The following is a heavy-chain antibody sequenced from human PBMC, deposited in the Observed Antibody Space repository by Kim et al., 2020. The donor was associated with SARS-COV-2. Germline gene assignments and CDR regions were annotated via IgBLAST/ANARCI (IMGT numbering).Heavy chain of an antibody. Sequence: SETLSLTCAVYGGSFSGYYWSWIRQPPGKGLEWIGEINHSGSTNYNPSLKSRVTISVDTSKNQFSLKLSSVTAADMAVYYCARVAYIKGFDYWGQGTLVTVSS. V-gene: IGHV4-34*01. CDR1: GGSFSGYY. CDR2: INHSGST. D-gene: IGHD5-12*01. CDR3: ARVAYIKGFDY. J-gene: IGHJ4*02.